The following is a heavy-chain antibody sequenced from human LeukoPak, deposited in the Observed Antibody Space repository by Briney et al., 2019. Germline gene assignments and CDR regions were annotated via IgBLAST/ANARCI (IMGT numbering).Heavy chain of an antibody. V-gene: IGHV4-59*01. J-gene: IGHJ6*03. CDR3: ARVGTSVTSLYYYSMDV. Sequence: KPSETLSLTCTVSGGSISNYYWSWIRQPPGKGLEWIGYIYYSGSTNYNPSLKSRVTVSVDTSKNQLSLKLSSVTAADTAVYYCARVGTSVTSLYYYSMDVWGKGTTVTVSS. CDR1: GGSISNYY. D-gene: IGHD4-17*01. CDR2: IYYSGST.